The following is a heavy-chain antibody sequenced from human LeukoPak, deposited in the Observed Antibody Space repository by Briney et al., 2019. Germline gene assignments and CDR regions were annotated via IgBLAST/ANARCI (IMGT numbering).Heavy chain of an antibody. CDR2: ISSSSSTI. CDR3: ARSEDSSGEDY. CDR1: GFTFSSYS. Sequence: GGSLRLSCAASGFTFSSYSMNWVRQAPGKGLEWVSYISSSSSTIYYADSVKGRFTISRDNVKNSLYLQMNSLRAEDTAVYYCARSEDSSGEDYWGQGTLVTVSS. D-gene: IGHD6-19*01. J-gene: IGHJ4*02. V-gene: IGHV3-48*01.